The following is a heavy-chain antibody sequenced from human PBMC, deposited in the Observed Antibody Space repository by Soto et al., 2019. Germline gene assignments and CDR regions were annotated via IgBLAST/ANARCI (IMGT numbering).Heavy chain of an antibody. CDR3: AREPLGFGEPYWL. CDR1: GYTFTSYG. D-gene: IGHD3-10*01. V-gene: IGHV1-18*04. J-gene: IGHJ3*01. Sequence: GSVKVSCKASGYTFTSYGISWVRQAPGQGLEWMGWISAYNGNTNYAPKLQGRVTMTTDTSTSTAYMELRSLRSDDTAVYYCAREPLGFGEPYWLWGQGTMVTVSS. CDR2: ISAYNGNT.